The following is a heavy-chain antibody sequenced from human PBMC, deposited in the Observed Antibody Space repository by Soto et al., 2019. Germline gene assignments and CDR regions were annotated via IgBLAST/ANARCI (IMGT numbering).Heavy chain of an antibody. D-gene: IGHD4-4*01. V-gene: IGHV4-59*01. J-gene: IGHJ6*02. CDR1: GGSISSYY. Sequence: SETLSLICTVSGGSISSYYWSWIRQPPGKGLEWIGYIYYSGSANYNPSLKSRVTISVDTSKNQFSLKLSSVTAADTAVYYCARGDLDYSNYEYYYYGMDVWGQGTTVTVSS. CDR2: IYYSGSA. CDR3: ARGDLDYSNYEYYYYGMDV.